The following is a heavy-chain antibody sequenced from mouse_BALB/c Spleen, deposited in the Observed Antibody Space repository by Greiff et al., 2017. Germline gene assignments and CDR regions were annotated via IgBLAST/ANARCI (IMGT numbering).Heavy chain of an antibody. CDR1: GYTFTSYW. CDR3: ARVRLDYSAWFAY. V-gene: IGHV1S127*01. CDR2: IDPSNSET. D-gene: IGHD1-1*01. J-gene: IGHJ3*01. Sequence: VQRVESGPELVRPGASVKMSCKASGYTFTSYWMHWVKQRPGQGLEWIGMIDPSNSETRLNQKFKDKATLNVDKSSNTAYMQLSSLTSEDSAVYYCARVRLDYSAWFAYWGQGTLVTVSA.